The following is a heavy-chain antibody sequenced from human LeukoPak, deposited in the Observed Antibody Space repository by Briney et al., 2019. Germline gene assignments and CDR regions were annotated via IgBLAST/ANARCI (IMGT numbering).Heavy chain of an antibody. J-gene: IGHJ1*01. Sequence: GGSLRLSCAASGFTFSNHGMHWVRQAPGKGLEWVAFIQYDGSNKYYADSVKGRFTISRDNSKNTLYLQMNSLRAEDTAVYYCARDLYDYGGNTFQHWGQGTLVTVSS. CDR2: IQYDGSNK. D-gene: IGHD4-23*01. CDR3: ARDLYDYGGNTFQH. CDR1: GFTFSNHG. V-gene: IGHV3-30*02.